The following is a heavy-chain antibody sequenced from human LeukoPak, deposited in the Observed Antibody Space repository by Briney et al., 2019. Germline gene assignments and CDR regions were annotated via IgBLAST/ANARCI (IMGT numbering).Heavy chain of an antibody. Sequence: GASVKVSCEASGYTFTSYGISWVRQAPGQGLEWTGWISAYNGNTNYAQKLQGRVTMTTDTSTSTAYMELRSLRSDDTAVYYCARERGLGYCSSTSCSSDYYYYGMDVWGQGTTVTVSS. J-gene: IGHJ6*02. CDR2: ISAYNGNT. CDR3: ARERGLGYCSSTSCSSDYYYYGMDV. CDR1: GYTFTSYG. D-gene: IGHD2-2*01. V-gene: IGHV1-18*01.